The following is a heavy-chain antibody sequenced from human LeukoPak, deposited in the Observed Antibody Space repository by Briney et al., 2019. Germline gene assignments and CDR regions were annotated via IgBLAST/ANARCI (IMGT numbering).Heavy chain of an antibody. CDR3: ARGPPVSGYYYDSSGYFLDY. J-gene: IGHJ4*02. CDR2: INPSGGST. Sequence: ASVKVSCKASGYTFTSYYMHWVRQAPGQGLEWMGIINPSGGSTSYAQKFQGRVTMTRDTSTSTVYMELSSLRSEDTAVYYCARGPPVSGYYYDSSGYFLDYWGQGTLVTVSS. D-gene: IGHD3-22*01. V-gene: IGHV1-46*01. CDR1: GYTFTSYY.